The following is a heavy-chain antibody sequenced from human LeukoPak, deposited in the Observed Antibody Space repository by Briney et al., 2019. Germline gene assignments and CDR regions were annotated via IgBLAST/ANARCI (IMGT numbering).Heavy chain of an antibody. Sequence: GGSLRLSCAASGFTFSSYAMHWVRQAPGQGLEWVAVISYDGSNKYYADSVKGRFTISRDNSKNTLYLQMNSLRAEDTAVYYCARDTWMGNYDFWSGLCDYWGQGTLVTVSS. CDR1: GFTFSSYA. V-gene: IGHV3-30*01. D-gene: IGHD3-3*01. CDR2: ISYDGSNK. J-gene: IGHJ4*02. CDR3: ARDTWMGNYDFWSGLCDY.